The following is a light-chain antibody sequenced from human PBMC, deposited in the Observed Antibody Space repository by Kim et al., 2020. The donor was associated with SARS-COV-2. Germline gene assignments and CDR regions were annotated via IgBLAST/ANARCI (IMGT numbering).Light chain of an antibody. Sequence: SPGHSITISCTGTSSDVGGYNYVSWYQQHPGKAPKLMIYDVSNRPSGVSNRFSGSKSGNTASLTISGLQAEDEADYYCSSYTSSSTYVFGTGTKVTVL. CDR1: SSDVGGYNY. J-gene: IGLJ1*01. CDR2: DVS. CDR3: SSYTSSSTYV. V-gene: IGLV2-14*03.